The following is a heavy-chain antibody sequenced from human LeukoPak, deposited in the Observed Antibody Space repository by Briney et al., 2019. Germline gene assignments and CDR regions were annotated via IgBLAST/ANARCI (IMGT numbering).Heavy chain of an antibody. Sequence: GGSLRLSCAASGFTVSSSYMNWVRQAPGKGLEWVSVIYSDSSTFYADSVKGRFTISRDNSKNTLYLQMNSLRAGDTAVYYCARVSPRLDCSGGSCYSFPEYWGQGTLVTVSS. D-gene: IGHD2-15*01. J-gene: IGHJ4*02. CDR3: ARVSPRLDCSGGSCYSFPEY. CDR1: GFTVSSSY. V-gene: IGHV3-53*01. CDR2: IYSDSST.